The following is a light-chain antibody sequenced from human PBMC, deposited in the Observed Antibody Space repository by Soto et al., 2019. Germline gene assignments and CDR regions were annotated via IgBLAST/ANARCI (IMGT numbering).Light chain of an antibody. CDR1: QSVSSSY. Sequence: EIVLTQSPGTLSLSPGERATLSCRASQSVSSSYLAWYQQKPGQAPRLLIYGASSRATGIPDRCSGSGSGTDFTLTISRLEPEDFAVYYCQQYGSTPVTFGQGTKMGIK. CDR3: QQYGSTPVT. V-gene: IGKV3-20*01. J-gene: IGKJ1*01. CDR2: GAS.